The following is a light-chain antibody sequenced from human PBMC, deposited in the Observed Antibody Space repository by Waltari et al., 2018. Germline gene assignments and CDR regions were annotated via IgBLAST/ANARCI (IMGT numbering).Light chain of an antibody. J-gene: IGKJ4*01. Sequence: DFQMTQSPSSLSASVGDRVTITCQASQAIANWLAWYQQKPGKVPKLLIYAASSLQSGVPSRFSGSGSGTEFTLTISSLQPEDFATYYCQQHKTYPLTFGGGTKVEIK. CDR2: AAS. CDR1: QAIANW. V-gene: IGKV1-12*01. CDR3: QQHKTYPLT.